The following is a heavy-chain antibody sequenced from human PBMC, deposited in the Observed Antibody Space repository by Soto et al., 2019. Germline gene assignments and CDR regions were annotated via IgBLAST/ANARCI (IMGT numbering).Heavy chain of an antibody. D-gene: IGHD1-26*01. Sequence: GGSLRLSCAASGFIFENFGMSWVRQAPGKGLEWISSISGSGFKKYYADSVKGRFTISRDNSKSTVYLELSNLSAEDTAVYHCAKNQGVELVPLATVDWFDPWGQGSVVTVSS. J-gene: IGHJ5*02. CDR1: GFIFENFG. V-gene: IGHV3-23*01. CDR2: ISGSGFKK. CDR3: AKNQGVELVPLATVDWFDP.